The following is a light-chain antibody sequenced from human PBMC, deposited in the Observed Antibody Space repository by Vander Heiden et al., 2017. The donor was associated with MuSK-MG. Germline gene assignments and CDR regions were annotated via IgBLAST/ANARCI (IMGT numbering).Light chain of an antibody. CDR2: AAS. CDR1: QSISSY. V-gene: IGKV1-39*01. J-gene: IGKJ3*01. CDR3: QQIYCNHPIT. Sequence: DIQMTQSPSSLSASVGDRVTITCRASQSISSYLNWYQQKPGKAPKLLIYAASSLQSGVPSRFSGSGYGTDFTLTISSRQPEDFATYYCQQIYCNHPITFGHGTKVDIK.